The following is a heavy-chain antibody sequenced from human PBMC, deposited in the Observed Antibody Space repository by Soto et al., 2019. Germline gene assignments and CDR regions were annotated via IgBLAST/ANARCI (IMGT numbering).Heavy chain of an antibody. J-gene: IGHJ2*01. CDR2: IYYSGST. CDR3: ARVSAGYWYFDL. D-gene: IGHD6-19*01. Sequence: QVQLQESGPGLVKPSKTLSLTCTVSGGSISSYYWSWIRQPPGKGLEWIGYIYYSGSTNYNPFLKSRVTISVDTSKNQFSLKLSSVTAADTAVYYCARVSAGYWYFDLWGRGTLVTVSS. V-gene: IGHV4-59*01. CDR1: GGSISSYY.